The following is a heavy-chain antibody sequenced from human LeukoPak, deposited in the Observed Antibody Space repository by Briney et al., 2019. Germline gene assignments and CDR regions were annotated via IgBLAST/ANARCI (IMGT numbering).Heavy chain of an antibody. CDR3: ARDGNLLRYFDWLLYYYHYMDV. CDR2: INPNSGGT. Sequence: ASVKVSCKASGYTFTGYYMHWVRQAPGQGLEWMGWINPNSGGTNYAQKFQGRVTMTRDTSISTAYMELSRLRSDDTAVYYCARDGNLLRYFDWLLYYYHYMDVWGKGTTVTVSS. D-gene: IGHD3-9*01. CDR1: GYTFTGYY. J-gene: IGHJ6*03. V-gene: IGHV1-2*02.